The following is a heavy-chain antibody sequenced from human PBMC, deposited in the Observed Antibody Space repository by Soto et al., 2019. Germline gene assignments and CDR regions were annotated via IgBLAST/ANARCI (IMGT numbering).Heavy chain of an antibody. CDR2: ISPDGAPT. CDR1: GYTFTTYY. D-gene: IGHD2-2*02. Sequence: QVQLVQSGAEVKKPGASVKVSCKASGYTFTTYYMHWVRQAPGQWLEWMGIISPDGAPTSYAQKFQCRVTMTRDTSTSTVYMELSSLRSEDTAVYYCATRDTGHYWGQGPLVTVSS. J-gene: IGHJ4*02. V-gene: IGHV1-46*01. CDR3: ATRDTGHY.